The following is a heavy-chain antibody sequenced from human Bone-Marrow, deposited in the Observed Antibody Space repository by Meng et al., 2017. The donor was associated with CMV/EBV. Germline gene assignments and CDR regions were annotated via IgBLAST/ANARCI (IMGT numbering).Heavy chain of an antibody. CDR1: GFTFSSYA. J-gene: IGHJ6*02. CDR3: AREFGGYSPYYYYGMDV. CDR2: ISYDGSNK. D-gene: IGHD3-22*01. Sequence: GGSLRLSCAASGFTFSSYAMHWVRQAPGKGLEWVAVISYDGSNKYYADSVKGRFTISRDNSKNTLYLQMNSLRAEDTAVYYCAREFGGYSPYYYYGMDVWGQGTTVTVSS. V-gene: IGHV3-30-3*01.